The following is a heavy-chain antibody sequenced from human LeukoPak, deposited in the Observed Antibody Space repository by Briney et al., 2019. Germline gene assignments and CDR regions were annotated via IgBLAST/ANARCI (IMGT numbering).Heavy chain of an antibody. D-gene: IGHD3-10*01. CDR1: GYTITELS. CDR2: FDPEDGET. V-gene: IGHV1-24*01. J-gene: IGHJ3*02. CDR3: ATPSMVRGVAFDI. Sequence: ASVKVSCKVSGYTITELSMHWVRQAPGKGLEWMGGFDPEDGETIYAQKFQGRVTMTEDTSTDTAYMELSSLRSEDTAVYYCATPSMVRGVAFDIWGQATMVTVSS.